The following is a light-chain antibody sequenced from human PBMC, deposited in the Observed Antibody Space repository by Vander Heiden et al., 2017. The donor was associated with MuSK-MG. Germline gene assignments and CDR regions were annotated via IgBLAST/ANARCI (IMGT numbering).Light chain of an antibody. V-gene: IGKV2-28*01. J-gene: IGKJ2*02. Sequence: DIFLTPSPLSLPVPPGAPASLPCRSRQRLLHSNGYNYLEWYLQKPGQSPQLLIDLGSNRASGVPDRFSGSGSGTDFTLKISRVEAEDVGVYYCMQALKTPRGTFGQGTKREIK. CDR3: MQALKTPRGT. CDR2: LGS. CDR1: QRLLHSNGYNY.